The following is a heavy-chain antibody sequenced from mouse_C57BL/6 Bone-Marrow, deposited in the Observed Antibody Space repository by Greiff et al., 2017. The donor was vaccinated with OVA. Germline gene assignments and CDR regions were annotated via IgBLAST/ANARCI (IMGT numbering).Heavy chain of an antibody. CDR3: AREGYDRYFDV. V-gene: IGHV1-81*01. CDR2: IYPRSGNT. J-gene: IGHJ1*03. CDR1: GYTFTSYG. D-gene: IGHD2-2*01. Sequence: QVQLKQSGAELARPGASVKLSCKASGYTFTSYGISWVKQRTGQGLEWIGEIYPRSGNTYYNEKFKGKATLTADKSSSTAYMELRSLTSEDSAVYFCAREGYDRYFDVWGTGTTVTVSS.